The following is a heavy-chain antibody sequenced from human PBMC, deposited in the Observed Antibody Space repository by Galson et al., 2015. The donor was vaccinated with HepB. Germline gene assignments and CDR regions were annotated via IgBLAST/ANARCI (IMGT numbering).Heavy chain of an antibody. CDR1: GYTFTSYA. J-gene: IGHJ4*02. CDR3: ARDPSTVTTRGDDY. D-gene: IGHD4-17*01. Sequence: SVKVSCKASGYTFTSYAMNWVRQAPGQGLEWMGWINTNTGNPTYAQGFTGRFVFSLDTSVSTAYLQISSLKAEDTAVYYCARDPSTVTTRGDDYWGQGTLVTVSS. V-gene: IGHV7-4-1*02. CDR2: INTNTGNP.